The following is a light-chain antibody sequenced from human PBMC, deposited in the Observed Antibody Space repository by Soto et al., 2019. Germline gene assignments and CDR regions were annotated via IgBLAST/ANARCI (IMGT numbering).Light chain of an antibody. Sequence: QSVLTQPPSVSAAPRQKVTISCSGSSSNIGNNYVSWYQQLPGTAPKLLIYDSNKRPSGIPDRFSGSKSGTSATLGITGLQTGDEADYYCGTWDSSLSAVVFGGGTKLTVL. CDR3: GTWDSSLSAVV. CDR1: SSNIGNNY. CDR2: DSN. V-gene: IGLV1-51*01. J-gene: IGLJ2*01.